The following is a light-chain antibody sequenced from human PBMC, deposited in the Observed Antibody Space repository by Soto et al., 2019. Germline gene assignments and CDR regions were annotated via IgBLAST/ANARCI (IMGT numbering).Light chain of an antibody. J-gene: IGLJ2*01. CDR1: SSDVGGYNY. CDR3: CSYAGSYTVV. Sequence: QSALTQPRSVSGSPGQSVTISCTGTSSDVGGYNYVSWYQQHPGKAPKLMIYDVSKRPSGVPDRFSGSKSGNTASLTISGLQAEDEADYYRCSYAGSYTVVFGGGTKVTVL. V-gene: IGLV2-11*01. CDR2: DVS.